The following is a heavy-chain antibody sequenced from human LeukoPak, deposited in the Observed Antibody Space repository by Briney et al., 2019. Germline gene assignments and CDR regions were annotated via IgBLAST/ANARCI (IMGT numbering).Heavy chain of an antibody. Sequence: ASVKVSCKASGYTFTGYYMHWVRQAPGHGLEWMGWINPNSGGTKNAQRFQGRVTMTRDTSISTAYMELSRLRSDDTAVYYCARERGYCSSSTCYTSDAFDIWGQGTMVTVSS. D-gene: IGHD2-2*02. CDR3: ARERGYCSSSTCYTSDAFDI. CDR2: INPNSGGT. J-gene: IGHJ3*02. V-gene: IGHV1-2*02. CDR1: GYTFTGYY.